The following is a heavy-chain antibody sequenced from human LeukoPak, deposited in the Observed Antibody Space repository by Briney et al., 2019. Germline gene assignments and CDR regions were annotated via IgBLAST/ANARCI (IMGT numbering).Heavy chain of an antibody. J-gene: IGHJ4*02. CDR3: AKRGTGYNQLDY. CDR1: GFTFSSYG. V-gene: IGHV3-23*01. Sequence: GGSLRLSCAASGFTFSSYGMSWVRQAPGKGLEWVSGINGSGGSTYYADSVKGRFTISRDNSKNTLYLQMSSLRAEDTAVYYCAKRGTGYNQLDYWGQGTLVTVSS. CDR2: INGSGGST. D-gene: IGHD3/OR15-3a*01.